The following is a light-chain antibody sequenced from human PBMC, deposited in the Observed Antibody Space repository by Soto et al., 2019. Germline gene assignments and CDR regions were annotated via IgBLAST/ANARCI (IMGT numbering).Light chain of an antibody. CDR2: GAS. CDR1: QTVTRN. V-gene: IGKV3-15*01. Sequence: EIVMTQSPASLSVSPGERATLSCRASQTVTRNLAWYQQKPGQAPRLLIYGASTRATGIPARFSGSGSGTEFTLTISSPQAADSAVYYCQQYNNWPPATFGQGTKVEIK. J-gene: IGKJ1*01. CDR3: QQYNNWPPAT.